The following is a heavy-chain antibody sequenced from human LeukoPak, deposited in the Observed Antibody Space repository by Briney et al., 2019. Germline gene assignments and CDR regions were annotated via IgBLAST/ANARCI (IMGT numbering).Heavy chain of an antibody. CDR1: GYTFTSNY. Sequence: ASVKVSCKAFGYTFTSNYMHWVRQAPGQGPEWMGVISPSGGSTTYAQKFQGRVTMTRDTSTSTVYMELSSLRSEDTAVYYCARDKYYYDSSGYLSFYYYYYMDAWGQGTLVTVSS. J-gene: IGHJ6*03. D-gene: IGHD3-22*01. CDR3: ARDKYYYDSSGYLSFYYYYYMDA. CDR2: ISPSGGST. V-gene: IGHV1-46*01.